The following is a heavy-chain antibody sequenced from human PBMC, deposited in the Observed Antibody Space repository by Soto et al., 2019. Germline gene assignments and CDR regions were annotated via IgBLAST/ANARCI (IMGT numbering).Heavy chain of an antibody. J-gene: IGHJ5*02. V-gene: IGHV2-26*01. CDR1: GFSLSNARMG. CDR3: ARIIESVPAAFDP. D-gene: IGHD2-2*01. CDR2: IFSNDEK. Sequence: SGPTLVNPTETLTLTCTVSGFSLSNARMGVSWIRQPPGKALEWLAHIFSNDEKYYRTSLKSRLTISKDTSKSQVVLTMTNMDPVDTATYYCARIIESVPAAFDPWGQGTLVTVSS.